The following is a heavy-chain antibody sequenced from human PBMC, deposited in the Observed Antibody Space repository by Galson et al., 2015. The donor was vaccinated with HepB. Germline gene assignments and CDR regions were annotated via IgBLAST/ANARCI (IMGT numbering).Heavy chain of an antibody. Sequence: SVKVSCKASGYTFTAYYIHWVRQAPGQGLECMGRINPNSGAKNYVQKFQGRVTMTTDTSINTAYMELSRLTSDDTAVYYCARGVDDYNFWSNSHIGADNWFDPWGQGTLVTVSS. V-gene: IGHV1-2*06. CDR3: ARGVDDYNFWSNSHIGADNWFDP. CDR1: GYTFTAYY. J-gene: IGHJ5*02. CDR2: INPNSGAK. D-gene: IGHD3-3*01.